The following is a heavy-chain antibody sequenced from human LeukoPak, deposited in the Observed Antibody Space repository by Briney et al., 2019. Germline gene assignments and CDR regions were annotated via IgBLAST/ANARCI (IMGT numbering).Heavy chain of an antibody. V-gene: IGHV3-23*01. CDR1: GFTFSSYS. Sequence: GGSLRLSCAASGFTFSSYSMSWVRQAPGKGLEWVSAISGSGGSTYYADSVKGRFTISRDNSKNTLYLQMNSLRAEDTAVYYCAKVSSSGYYFDYWGQGTLVTVSS. J-gene: IGHJ4*02. D-gene: IGHD6-25*01. CDR3: AKVSSSGYYFDY. CDR2: ISGSGGST.